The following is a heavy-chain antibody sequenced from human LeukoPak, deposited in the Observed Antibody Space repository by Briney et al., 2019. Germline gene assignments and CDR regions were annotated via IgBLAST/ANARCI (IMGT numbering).Heavy chain of an antibody. CDR2: VSGSGGSA. CDR3: AKGGIPRTIFGVVRDLAGFDY. Sequence: QHWGVLRLSCVASGFPFNSYAMSWVRQAPGKGLEWVSAVSGSGGSAYYADSVEGRFTISRDTSKNTLYLQMNSLRAEDTAVYYCAKGGIPRTIFGVVRDLAGFDYWGQGTLVTVSS. J-gene: IGHJ4*02. V-gene: IGHV3-23*01. CDR1: GFPFNSYA. D-gene: IGHD3-3*01.